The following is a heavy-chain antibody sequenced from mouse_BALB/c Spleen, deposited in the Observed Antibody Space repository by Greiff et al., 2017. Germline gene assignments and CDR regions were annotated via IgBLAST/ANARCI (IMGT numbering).Heavy chain of an antibody. V-gene: IGHV5-6-5*01. CDR2: ISSGGST. Sequence: EVHLVESGGGLVKPGGSLKLSCAASGFTFSSYAMSWVRQTPEKRLEWVASISSGGSTYYPDSVKGRFTISRDNARNILYLQMSSLRSEDTAMYYCARGGYGNPYYYAMDYWGQGTSVTVSS. D-gene: IGHD2-1*01. J-gene: IGHJ4*01. CDR3: ARGGYGNPYYYAMDY. CDR1: GFTFSSYA.